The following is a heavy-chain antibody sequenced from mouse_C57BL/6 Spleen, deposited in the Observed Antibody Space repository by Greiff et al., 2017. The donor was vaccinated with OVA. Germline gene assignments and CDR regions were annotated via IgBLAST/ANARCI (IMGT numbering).Heavy chain of an antibody. CDR3: AREDYYGSSSHY. J-gene: IGHJ2*01. CDR1: GYTFTSYW. CDR2: IHPNSGST. Sequence: QVQLQQPGAELVKPGASVKLSCKASGYTFTSYWMHWVKQRPGQGLEWIGMIHPNSGSTNYNEKFKSKATLTVDKSSSTAYMQLSSLTSEDSAVYYCAREDYYGSSSHYWGQGTTLTVSS. V-gene: IGHV1-64*01. D-gene: IGHD1-1*01.